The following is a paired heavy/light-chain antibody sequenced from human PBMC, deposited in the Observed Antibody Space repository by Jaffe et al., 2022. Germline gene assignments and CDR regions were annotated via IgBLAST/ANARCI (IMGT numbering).Light chain of an antibody. CDR1: ESLLHSDEYNY. V-gene: IGKV2-28*01. J-gene: IGKJ4*01. CDR2: LGS. Sequence: EIVMTQSPLSLPVTPGEPVSISCRSTESLLHSDEYNYLDWYLQRPGQSPQLLIYLGSIRAAGVPDRFSGSGSGTDFTLKISRVEAEDVGIYYCMQARQTPLTFGGGTKVEIK. CDR3: MQARQTPLT.
Heavy chain of an antibody. CDR3: ARGGETFHYYLDV. V-gene: IGHV1-69*18. CDR1: GGTFRNYV. J-gene: IGHJ6*03. D-gene: IGHD3-16*01. Sequence: VQLVQSGAEVKKSGSSVKVSCRASGGTFRNYVITWVRQASGQGLEWMGIINPVSGVTKYAQKFQGRVTFTADDSTNTGYMELNSLTSEDTALYYCARGGETFHYYLDVWGKGTTITVSS. CDR2: INPVSGVT.